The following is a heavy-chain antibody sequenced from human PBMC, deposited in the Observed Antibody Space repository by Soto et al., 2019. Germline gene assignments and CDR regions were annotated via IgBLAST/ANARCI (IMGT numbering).Heavy chain of an antibody. D-gene: IGHD2-21*02. CDR1: CGSFSGYY. CDR3: ARVGVPAPRQASFHV. CDR2: IDRSGST. J-gene: IGHJ1*01. V-gene: IGHV4-34*01. Sequence: PSATLALTCSFECGSFSGYYWCWIRPPPGKGLEWSGEIDRSGSTNYNPSLKSRVTISVDTSKNQFSLKLSCVTAADTAVYYCARVGVPAPRQASFHVWGPGSLQPVSS.